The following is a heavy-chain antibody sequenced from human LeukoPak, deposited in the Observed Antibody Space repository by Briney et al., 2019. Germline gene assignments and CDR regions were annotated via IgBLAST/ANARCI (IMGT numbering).Heavy chain of an antibody. V-gene: IGHV3-23*01. D-gene: IGHD5-12*01. CDR2: VSGSAGST. Sequence: GGSLRLSCVASGFTFSSYAMSWVRQAPGKGLEWVSTVSGSAGSTYYADSVKGRFTISRDSSKSTLYLQMNSLRAEDTAVYYCAKSSRQYRGGVDYWGQGILVTVSS. CDR1: GFTFSSYA. CDR3: AKSSRQYRGGVDY. J-gene: IGHJ4*02.